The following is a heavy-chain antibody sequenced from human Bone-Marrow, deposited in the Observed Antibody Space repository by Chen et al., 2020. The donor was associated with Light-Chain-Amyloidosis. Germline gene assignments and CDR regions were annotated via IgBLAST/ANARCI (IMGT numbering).Heavy chain of an antibody. J-gene: IGHJ4*02. CDR3: GRRRDGYTFDY. CDR1: GYTFPNYW. V-gene: IGHV5-51*01. Sequence: EVQLEQSGPEVKKPGESLKISCKGSGYTFPNYWIGWVRQMPGKGLEWMGVIYPDDSDAKNSPSLEGQVTISADKSIPPASLQGRGLKASDTAMYYCGRRRDGYTFDYGGQGTLVTVSS. D-gene: IGHD5-12*01. CDR2: IYPDDSDA.